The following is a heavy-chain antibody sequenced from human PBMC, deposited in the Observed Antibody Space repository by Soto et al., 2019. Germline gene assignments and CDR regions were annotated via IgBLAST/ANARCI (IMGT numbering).Heavy chain of an antibody. V-gene: IGHV4-59*01. D-gene: IGHD3-3*01. CDR2: IYYSGST. Sequence: WETLSLTCTVSGGSISSYYWSWIRQPPGKGLEWIGYIYYSGSTNYNPSLKSRVTISVDTSKNQFSLKLSSVTAADTAVYYCASSLRDDFWSGYFGGYYYYGMDVWGQGTTVTVSS. J-gene: IGHJ6*02. CDR1: GGSISSYY. CDR3: ASSLRDDFWSGYFGGYYYYGMDV.